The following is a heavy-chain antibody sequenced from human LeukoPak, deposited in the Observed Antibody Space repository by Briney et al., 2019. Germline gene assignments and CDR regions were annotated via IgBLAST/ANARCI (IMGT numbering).Heavy chain of an antibody. Sequence: ASVKVCCKASGYTFTGYYMHWVRQAPGQGLEWMGWINPNSGGTNYAQKFQGRVTMTRDTSTSTVYMELSSLRSEDTAVYYCARDGYYYDSSGYYQEKKNFDYWGQGTLVTVSS. CDR2: INPNSGGT. J-gene: IGHJ4*02. CDR1: GYTFTGYY. CDR3: ARDGYYYDSSGYYQEKKNFDY. V-gene: IGHV1-2*02. D-gene: IGHD3-22*01.